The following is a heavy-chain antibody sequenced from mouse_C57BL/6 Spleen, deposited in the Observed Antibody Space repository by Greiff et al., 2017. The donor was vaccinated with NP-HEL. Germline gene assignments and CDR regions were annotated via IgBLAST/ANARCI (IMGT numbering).Heavy chain of an antibody. CDR1: GFTFSSYA. D-gene: IGHD2-1*01. CDR3: ARDYGRD. V-gene: IGHV5-4*01. J-gene: IGHJ3*01. Sequence: EVKLVESGGGLVKPGGSLTLSCAASGFTFSSYAMSWVRQTPEKRLEWVATISDGGSYTYYPDNVKGRFTLSRDNAKNNLYLQMSHLKSEDTAMYYCARDYGRDWGQGTLVTVSA. CDR2: ISDGGSYT.